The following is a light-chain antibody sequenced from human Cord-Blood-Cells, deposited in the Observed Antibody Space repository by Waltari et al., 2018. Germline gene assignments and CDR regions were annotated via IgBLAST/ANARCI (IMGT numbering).Light chain of an antibody. CDR3: QQFNSYPPT. CDR2: DSS. V-gene: IGKV1-13*02. CDR1: QGISSA. J-gene: IGKJ2*01. Sequence: AIKLTQSRSSLAAYVVDIVTITCRASQGISSALAWYRQKPGKAPKLLISDSSSLESGVPSRFSGNGSGTDFTLTISSPQPEDFQTYCCQQFNSYPPTFGQGTKLEIK.